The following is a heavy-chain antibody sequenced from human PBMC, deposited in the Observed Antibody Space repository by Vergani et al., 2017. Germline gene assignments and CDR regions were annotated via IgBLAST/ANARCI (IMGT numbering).Heavy chain of an antibody. J-gene: IGHJ4*02. CDR3: ARGRWYCSSTSCHFDY. D-gene: IGHD2-2*01. CDR2: INHSGST. V-gene: IGHV4-34*01. CDR1: GGSFSGYY. Sequence: QVQLQQWGAGLLKPSETLSLTCAVYGGSFSGYYWSWIRQPPGKGLEWIGEINHSGSTNYNPSLKSRVTISVDTSKTQFSLKLSSVTAADTAVDYCARGRWYCSSTSCHFDYWGQGTLVTVSS.